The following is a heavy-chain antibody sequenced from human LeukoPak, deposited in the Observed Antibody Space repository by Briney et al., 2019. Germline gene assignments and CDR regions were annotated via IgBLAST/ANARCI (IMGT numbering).Heavy chain of an antibody. CDR1: GGSFSGYY. V-gene: IGHV4-34*01. J-gene: IGHJ4*02. D-gene: IGHD2-21*01. Sequence: SETLSLTCAVYGGSFSGYYWSWVRQPPGKGLEWVGEINHSGGTKYNPSPKSRVTISLDTTKNQIPLMLSSVTAADKAGFYCAGHIAGFDYWGEGTLGTVSP. CDR2: INHSGGT. CDR3: AGHIAGFDY.